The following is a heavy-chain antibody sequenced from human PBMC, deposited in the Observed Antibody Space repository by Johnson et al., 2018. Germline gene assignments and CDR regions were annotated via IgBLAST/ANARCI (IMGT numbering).Heavy chain of an antibody. CDR1: GFTFSDYV. Sequence: QVQLVESGGGVVQPGRSLRLSCAPSGFTFSDYVMHWVRQGPGKGLEWLAVISYDGKKKDYADYLKDRFIISRDNSKKTLFLQMSSLRPEETAVYCCAHAAGPYYYFYYMDVWGKGTTVTVSS. CDR2: ISYDGKKK. CDR3: AHAAGPYYYFYYMDV. J-gene: IGHJ6*03. D-gene: IGHD2-2*01. V-gene: IGHV3-30*03.